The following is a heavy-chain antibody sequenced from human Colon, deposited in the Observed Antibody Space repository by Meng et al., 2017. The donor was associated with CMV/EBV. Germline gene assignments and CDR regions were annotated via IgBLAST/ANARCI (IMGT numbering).Heavy chain of an antibody. CDR2: INPHSDSGAT. D-gene: IGHD5-12*01. J-gene: IGHJ4*02. CDR1: GYTFTDFY. CDR3: ARSHDSGYYLLDS. V-gene: IGHV1-2*02. Sequence: ASVKVCKASGYTFTDFYIHWVRQAPGQGLEWLGWINPHSDSGATKYALKFQGRVTMTRDTSVTTSYMQLSTLGSDDTAIYYCARSHDSGYYLLDSWGQGTVVTVSS.